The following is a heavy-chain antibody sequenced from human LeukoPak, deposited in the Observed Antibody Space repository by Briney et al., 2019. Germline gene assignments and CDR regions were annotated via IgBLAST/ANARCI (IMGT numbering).Heavy chain of an antibody. J-gene: IGHJ6*02. CDR2: ISSSGTSI. CDR3: TRGRLAASGLMDV. D-gene: IGHD2-15*01. V-gene: IGHV3-48*03. Sequence: GGSLRLSCAASEFTFSTYAMSWVRQAPGKGLEWVSYISSSGTSIYTTDSVRGRFTISRDNAKNSLFLQMDSLRAEDTALYYCTRGRLAASGLMDVWGQGTTVIVSS. CDR1: EFTFSTYA.